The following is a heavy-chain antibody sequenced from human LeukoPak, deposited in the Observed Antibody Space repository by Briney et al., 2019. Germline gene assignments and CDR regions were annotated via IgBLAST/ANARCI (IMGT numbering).Heavy chain of an antibody. J-gene: IGHJ4*02. CDR3: ARVFNRQWLPSGY. CDR2: INPNSGGT. V-gene: IGHV1-2*06. D-gene: IGHD6-19*01. Sequence: ASVKVSCKASGYTFTGYYMHWVRQAPGQGLEWMGRINPNSGGTNYAQKFQGRVTMTRDTSISTAYMELSRLRSDDTAVYYCARVFNRQWLPSGYWGQGTLVPVSS. CDR1: GYTFTGYY.